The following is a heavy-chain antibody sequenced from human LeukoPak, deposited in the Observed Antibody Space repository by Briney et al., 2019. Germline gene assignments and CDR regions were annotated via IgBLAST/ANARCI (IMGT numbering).Heavy chain of an antibody. CDR1: GFXVSSNY. J-gene: IGHJ4*02. CDR2: IHNSGST. D-gene: IGHD3-22*01. V-gene: IGHV3-66*01. CDR3: ARGGESSGYYYADY. Sequence: PGGSLRLSCAASGFXVSSNYISWVRQAPGKGLEWVSVIHNSGSTYYADSVKGRFTISRDNSKNTVYLQMNSLRAEDTSVYFCARGGESSGYYYADYWGQGTLVTVSS.